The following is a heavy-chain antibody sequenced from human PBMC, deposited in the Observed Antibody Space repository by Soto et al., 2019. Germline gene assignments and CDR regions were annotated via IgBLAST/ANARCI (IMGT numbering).Heavy chain of an antibody. Sequence: EVQLVESGGGLVQPGGSLRLSCAASGFTFSSSWMHWVRQAPGKGLVWVSRINSDGTSTSYADSVKGRFTISRDNAKDTLYLQMNSRKAEDAAVYYCATCRGLPRDYWGQGTLVTVSS. V-gene: IGHV3-74*01. D-gene: IGHD2-15*01. CDR2: INSDGTST. CDR1: GFTFSSSW. CDR3: ATCRGLPRDY. J-gene: IGHJ4*02.